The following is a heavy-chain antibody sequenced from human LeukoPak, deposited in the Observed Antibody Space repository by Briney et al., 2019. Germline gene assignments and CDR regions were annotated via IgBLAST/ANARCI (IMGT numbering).Heavy chain of an antibody. Sequence: PGGSLRLSCAASAFTFSSYSMNWVRQAPGKGLGWVSSISSSSSYIYYADSVKGRFTISRDNAKNSLYLQMNSLKTEDTAIYYCTRLAENRGVIINPIEFWGQGTLVTVSS. V-gene: IGHV3-21*04. CDR2: ISSSSSYI. CDR1: AFTFSSYS. D-gene: IGHD3-10*01. J-gene: IGHJ4*02. CDR3: TRLAENRGVIINPIEF.